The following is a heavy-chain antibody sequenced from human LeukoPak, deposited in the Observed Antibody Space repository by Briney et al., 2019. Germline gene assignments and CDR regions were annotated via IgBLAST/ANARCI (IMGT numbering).Heavy chain of an antibody. V-gene: IGHV4-39*02. CDR3: AREGVVSLPRFLAALDV. Sequence: SETLSLTCTVSGGSISRRNYYWGWIRQPPGKGLEWIGSIYYSGSTYYNPSLKSRVTISVDTSNNHFSLRLTSVTAADTAVYYCAREGVVSLPRFLAALDVWGQGTAVTVSS. J-gene: IGHJ6*02. CDR1: GGSISRRNYY. CDR2: IYYSGST. D-gene: IGHD2-2*01.